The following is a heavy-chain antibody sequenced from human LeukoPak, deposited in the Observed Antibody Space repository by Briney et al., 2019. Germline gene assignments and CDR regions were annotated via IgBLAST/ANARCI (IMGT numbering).Heavy chain of an antibody. CDR1: GFTFNSYS. V-gene: IGHV3-48*04. Sequence: GGSLRLSCEASGFTFNSYSFNWVRQAPGKGLEWISYINSVGGTTFYADSVKGRFTISRDNAKNTLYLQMNSLRAEDTAVYYCARDGPLRGYSGYDTVFDAFDIWGQGPMVTVSS. CDR2: INSVGGTT. D-gene: IGHD5-12*01. CDR3: ARDGPLRGYSGYDTVFDAFDI. J-gene: IGHJ3*02.